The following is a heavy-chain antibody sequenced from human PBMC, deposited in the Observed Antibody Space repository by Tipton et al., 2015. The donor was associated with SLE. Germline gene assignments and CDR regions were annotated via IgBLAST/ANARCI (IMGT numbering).Heavy chain of an antibody. CDR3: ARALGYNYSYDYFDY. V-gene: IGHV4-4*07. CDR2: IYTSGST. J-gene: IGHJ4*02. D-gene: IGHD5-18*01. Sequence: TLSLTCTVSVGSISTYNWSWIRQPAGKGLEWNGRIYTSGSTNYNPSLKSRVTISVDPSKNQFSLKLSSVTAADTAVYYCARALGYNYSYDYFDYWGQGTLDTVSS. CDR1: VGSISTYN.